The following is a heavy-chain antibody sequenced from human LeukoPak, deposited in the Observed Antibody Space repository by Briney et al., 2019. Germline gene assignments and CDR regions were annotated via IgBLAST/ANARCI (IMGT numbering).Heavy chain of an antibody. J-gene: IGHJ5*02. CDR2: IYYSGST. D-gene: IGHD3-22*01. CDR1: GGSISSYY. Sequence: SETLSLTCTVSGGSISSYYWSWIRQPPGKGLEWIGYIYYSGSTNYNPSLKSRVTISVDTSKNQFSLKLSSVTAADTAVYYCARVFSTNYYDDRGWFDPWGQGTLVTVSS. CDR3: ARVFSTNYYDDRGWFDP. V-gene: IGHV4-59*01.